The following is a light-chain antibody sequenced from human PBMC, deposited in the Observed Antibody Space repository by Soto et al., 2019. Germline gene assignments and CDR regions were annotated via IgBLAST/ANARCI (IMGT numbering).Light chain of an antibody. CDR2: DVT. J-gene: IGLJ1*01. CDR3: CSYTTTTTIYV. V-gene: IGLV2-14*01. Sequence: QSALTQPASVSGSPGQSVTISCTGTTSDVGRYNHLSWYQQHPGKAPKLILYDVTNRPSGISNRFSGSKSGTTASLTISALQPEDEAEYYCCSYTTTTTIYVFGTVTKLTVL. CDR1: TSDVGRYNH.